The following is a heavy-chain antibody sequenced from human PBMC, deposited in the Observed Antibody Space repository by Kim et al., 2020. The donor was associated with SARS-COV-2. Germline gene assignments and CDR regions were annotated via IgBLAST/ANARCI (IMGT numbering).Heavy chain of an antibody. Sequence: ASVKVSCKASGYTFTSYGISWVRQAPGQGLEWMGWISAYNGNTNYAQKLQGRVTMTTDTSTSTAYMELRGLRSDDTAVYYCARSVRSLRYFDWLDFDYWGQGTLVTVSS. V-gene: IGHV1-18*01. CDR2: ISAYNGNT. CDR1: GYTFTSYG. D-gene: IGHD3-9*01. CDR3: ARSVRSLRYFDWLDFDY. J-gene: IGHJ4*02.